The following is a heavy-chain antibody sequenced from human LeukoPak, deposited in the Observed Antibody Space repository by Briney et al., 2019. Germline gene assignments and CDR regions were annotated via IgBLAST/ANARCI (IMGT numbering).Heavy chain of an antibody. D-gene: IGHD6-6*01. J-gene: IGHJ4*02. Sequence: PGGSLRLSCAASGFTVSSNYMSWVRQAPGKGLEWVSIIYSGGSTFYADSVKGRFTISRDNSKNTLYLQMNSLRAEDTAVYYCAKSSIAAPDFDYWGQGTLVTVSS. V-gene: IGHV3-53*01. CDR1: GFTVSSNY. CDR3: AKSSIAAPDFDY. CDR2: IYSGGST.